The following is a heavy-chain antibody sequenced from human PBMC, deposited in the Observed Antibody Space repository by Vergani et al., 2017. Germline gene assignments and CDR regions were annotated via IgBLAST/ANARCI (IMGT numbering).Heavy chain of an antibody. Sequence: QVQLPESGPGLVKPSETLSLTCTVSGGSVSSGSYYWSWIRQPPGKGLEWIGYIYYSGSTNYNPSLKSRVTISVDTSKNQFSLKLSSVTAADTAVYYCARGYTTYYCGSGSRPFDPWGQGTLVTVSS. J-gene: IGHJ5*02. CDR2: IYYSGST. V-gene: IGHV4-61*01. D-gene: IGHD3-10*01. CDR1: GGSVSSGSYY. CDR3: ARGYTTYYCGSGSRPFDP.